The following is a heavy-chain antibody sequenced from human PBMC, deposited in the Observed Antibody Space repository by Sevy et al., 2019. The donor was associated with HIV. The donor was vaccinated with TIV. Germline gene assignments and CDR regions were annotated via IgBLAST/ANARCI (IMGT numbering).Heavy chain of an antibody. J-gene: IGHJ5*02. D-gene: IGHD3-10*01. CDR1: GFTFSSYS. V-gene: IGHV3-21*01. CDR2: ISCSSYI. Sequence: GGSLRLSCAASGFTFSSYSMNWVRQAPGKGLEWVSSISCSSYIYYVDSVKGRFTISRDNAKNSLYLQMNSLRAEDTAVYYCARLPRGRGPWGQGTLVTVSS. CDR3: ARLPRGRGP.